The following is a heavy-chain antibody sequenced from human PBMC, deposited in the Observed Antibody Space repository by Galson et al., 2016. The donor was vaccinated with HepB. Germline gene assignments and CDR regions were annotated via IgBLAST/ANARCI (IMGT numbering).Heavy chain of an antibody. CDR3: AGSSGSYYGPFDY. CDR1: GLTVSSDL. D-gene: IGHD3-22*01. J-gene: IGHJ4*02. Sequence: SLRLSCAASGLTVSSDLMTWVRRPPGRGLELVSPFYNGGNIHYADSVKGRFTISRDNSKNTLYLHMSSLRVEDTAVYYCAGSSGSYYGPFDYWGQGTLLTVSS. CDR2: FYNGGNI. V-gene: IGHV3-53*01.